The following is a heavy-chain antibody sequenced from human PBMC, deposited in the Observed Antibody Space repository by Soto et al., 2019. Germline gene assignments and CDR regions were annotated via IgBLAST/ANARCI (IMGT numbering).Heavy chain of an antibody. CDR1: GFTFSNYA. Sequence: EVQLLASGGGLVQPGGYLRLSCSASGFTFSNYAMHWVRRAPGKGLEYVSGISSSGVNTDYAKSAKGRFTISRDNSRNTLYLHMGSLRPEEMGVYFGARGGILTAHTIAQWGQGKRVAVSS. V-gene: IGHV3-64*01. CDR3: ARGGILTAHTIAQ. CDR2: ISSSGVNT. J-gene: IGHJ4*02. D-gene: IGHD3-9*01.